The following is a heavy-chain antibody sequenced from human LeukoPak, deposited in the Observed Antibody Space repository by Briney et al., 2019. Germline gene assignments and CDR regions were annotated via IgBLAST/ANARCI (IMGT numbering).Heavy chain of an antibody. V-gene: IGHV1-8*01. Sequence: ASVKVSCKASGYTFTSYDINWVRQATGQGLEWMGWMNPNSGNTRYAQKFQGRVTMTRNTSISTAYMELSSLRSGDTAVYYCARYNWNSNFDYWGQGTLVTVSS. CDR1: GYTFTSYD. D-gene: IGHD1-7*01. J-gene: IGHJ4*02. CDR3: ARYNWNSNFDY. CDR2: MNPNSGNT.